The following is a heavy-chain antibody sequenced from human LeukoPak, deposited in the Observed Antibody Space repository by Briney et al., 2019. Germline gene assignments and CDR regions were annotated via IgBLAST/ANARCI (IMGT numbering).Heavy chain of an antibody. V-gene: IGHV1-69*04. J-gene: IGHJ4*02. D-gene: IGHD3-22*01. CDR3: ARDDSSGYYSTQGYYSDY. CDR1: GGTFSSYA. Sequence: ASVKVSCKASGGTFSSYAISWVRQAPGQGLEWMGRIIPIFGIANYAQKFQGRVTITADKSTSTAYMELSSLRSEDTAVYYCARDDSSGYYSTQGYYSDYWGQGTLVTVSS. CDR2: IIPIFGIA.